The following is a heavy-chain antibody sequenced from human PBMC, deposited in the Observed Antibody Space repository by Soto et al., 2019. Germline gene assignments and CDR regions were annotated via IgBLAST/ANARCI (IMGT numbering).Heavy chain of an antibody. CDR2: ISPYNDDT. V-gene: IGHV1-18*04. CDR1: GYTFTSYA. J-gene: IGHJ4*02. CDR3: ATGVLAMVRGVIIPRLDF. D-gene: IGHD3-10*01. Sequence: QVQLVQSGAEVKKPGASVKVSCKTSGYTFTSYAINWVRQAPGQGLEWMGWISPYNDDTTYAQNLQGRVTLSTDTSTSTAHMELRSLRADDTAVYYCATGVLAMVRGVIIPRLDFWGQGTLVTVSS.